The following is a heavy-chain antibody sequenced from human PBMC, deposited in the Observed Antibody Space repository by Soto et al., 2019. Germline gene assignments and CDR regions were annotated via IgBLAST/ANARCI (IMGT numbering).Heavy chain of an antibody. J-gene: IGHJ4*02. D-gene: IGHD3-10*01. CDR3: AREVVGHHYASGSDYHSFDC. CDR2: ISSNSDTR. V-gene: IGHV3-48*01. CDR1: GFTFSSYG. Sequence: EVQLVESGGGLVQPGGSLRLSCAASGFTFSSYGMNWVRQAPGQGLEWVSYISSNSDTRYYADSVKGRFTISRDNAKNSLYLQMNSLRAEDTAVYYCAREVVGHHYASGSDYHSFDCWGQGTLVTVCS.